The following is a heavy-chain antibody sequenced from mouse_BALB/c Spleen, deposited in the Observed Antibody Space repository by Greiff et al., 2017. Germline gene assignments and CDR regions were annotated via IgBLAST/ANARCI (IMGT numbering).Heavy chain of an antibody. V-gene: IGHV1-69*01. J-gene: IGHJ4*01. CDR2: IDTSDSYT. CDR3: ARSGVYYAMDY. CDR1: GYTFTDYW. Sequence: QVQLQQPGAELVMPGASVKMSRKASGYTFTDYWMHWVKQRPGQGLEWIGAIDTSDSYTSYNQKFKGKATLTVDESSSTAYMQLSSLTSEDSAVYYCARSGVYYAMDYWGQGTSVTVSS.